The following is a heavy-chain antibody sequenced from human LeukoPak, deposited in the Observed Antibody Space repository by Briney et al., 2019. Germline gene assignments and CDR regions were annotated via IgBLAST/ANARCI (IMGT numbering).Heavy chain of an antibody. CDR1: GFTFSSYG. D-gene: IGHD2-2*01. V-gene: IGHV3-30*18. J-gene: IGHJ4*02. CDR2: ISYDGSNK. CDR3: AKAPSVVVPPGYFDY. Sequence: GGSLRLSCAASGFTFSSYGMHWVRQAPGKGLEWVAVISYDGSNKYYADSVKGRFTISRDTSKNTLYLQMNSLRAEDTAVYYCAKAPSVVVPPGYFDYWGQGTLVTVSS.